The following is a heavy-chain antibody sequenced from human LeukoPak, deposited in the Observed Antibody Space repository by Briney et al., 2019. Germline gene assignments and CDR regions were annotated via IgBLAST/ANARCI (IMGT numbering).Heavy chain of an antibody. Sequence: GGSLRLSCAASGFIFSTYYMNWVRQAPGKGLEWVANIKRDGSEKDYVDYVKGRFTISRDNAKNSLFLQMNNLRAEDTAVYYCVRDFGYCSGGNCYTVLVYWGQGTLVTVSS. D-gene: IGHD2-15*01. CDR2: IKRDGSEK. J-gene: IGHJ4*02. V-gene: IGHV3-7*01. CDR3: VRDFGYCSGGNCYTVLVY. CDR1: GFIFSTYY.